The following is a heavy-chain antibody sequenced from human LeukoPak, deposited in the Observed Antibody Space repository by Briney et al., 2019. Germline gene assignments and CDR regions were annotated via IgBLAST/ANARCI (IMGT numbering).Heavy chain of an antibody. D-gene: IGHD2-2*01. J-gene: IGHJ1*01. CDR2: IKQDGSEK. Sequence: GGSLRLSCAASGFTFSSYWMSWVRQAPGKGLEWVANIKQDGSEKYYVDSVKGRFTISRDNAKNSLYLQMNSLRAEDTAVYYCARTDLGYCSSTSCPGAAEYFQHWGQGTLVTVSS. CDR1: GFTFSSYW. CDR3: ARTDLGYCSSTSCPGAAEYFQH. V-gene: IGHV3-7*01.